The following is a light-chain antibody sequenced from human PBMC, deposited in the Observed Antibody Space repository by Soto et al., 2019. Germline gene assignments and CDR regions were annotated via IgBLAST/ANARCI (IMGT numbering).Light chain of an antibody. V-gene: IGKV1-9*01. CDR1: QDIFNY. CDR2: AAS. Sequence: VQMTQSPSSVSASVGDRVTITCRASQDIFNYLAWYQQSPGRAPKLLIYAASTLQSEVPSRFSGSGSGTEFTLTISSLQPEDFATYYCQQLNTFPITFGQGTRLEIK. J-gene: IGKJ5*01. CDR3: QQLNTFPIT.